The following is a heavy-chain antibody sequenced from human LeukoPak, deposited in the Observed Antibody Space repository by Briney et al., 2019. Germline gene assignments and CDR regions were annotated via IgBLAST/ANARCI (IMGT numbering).Heavy chain of an antibody. CDR1: GGSFSGYY. CDR2: INHSGST. J-gene: IGHJ5*02. D-gene: IGHD3-10*01. CDR3: ARAYYYGSGSYYKT. Sequence: NPSETLSLTCAVYGGSFSGYYWSWIRQPPGKGLEWIGEINHSGSTNYNPSLKSRVTISVDTSKNQFSLKLSSVTAADTAVYYCARAYYYGSGSYYKTWGQGTLVTVSS. V-gene: IGHV4-34*01.